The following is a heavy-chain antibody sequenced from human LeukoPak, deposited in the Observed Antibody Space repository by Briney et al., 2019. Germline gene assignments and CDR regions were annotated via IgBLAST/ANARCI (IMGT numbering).Heavy chain of an antibody. CDR2: INHSGST. Sequence: SETLSLTCAVYGGSFSGYYWSWIRQPPGKGLEWIGEINHSGSTNYNPSLKSRVTISVDTSKNQFSLKLSSVTAADTAVYYCARGWYSSSSRYYYSMDVWGQGTTVTVSS. V-gene: IGHV4-34*01. J-gene: IGHJ6*02. CDR3: ARGWYSSSSRYYYSMDV. CDR1: GGSFSGYY. D-gene: IGHD6-6*01.